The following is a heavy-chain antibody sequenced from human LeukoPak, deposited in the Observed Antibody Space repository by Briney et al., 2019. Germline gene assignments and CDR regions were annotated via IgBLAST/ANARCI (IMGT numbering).Heavy chain of an antibody. J-gene: IGHJ6*03. V-gene: IGHV4-39*07. CDR1: GFTFSSYA. CDR3: AREVRRIVVVYYYYMDV. D-gene: IGHD2-15*01. CDR2: IYYSGST. Sequence: PGGSLRLSCAASGFTFSSYAMSWVRQAPGKGLERIGSIYYSGSTYYNPSLKSRVTISVDTSKNQFSLKLSSVTAADTAVYYCAREVRRIVVVYYYYMDVWGKGTTVTVSS.